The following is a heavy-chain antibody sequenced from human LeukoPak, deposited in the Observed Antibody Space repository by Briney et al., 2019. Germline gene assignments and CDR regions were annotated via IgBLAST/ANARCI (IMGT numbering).Heavy chain of an antibody. CDR3: VRESYGDYYFDH. CDR1: GFTFGHYD. Sequence: GGSLRLSCAASGFTFGHYDMHWVRQAPGKGLEWVAVIAYDGSNKFYADSVKGRLTISRDNSKNTLYLQMNSLRAEDRAVYYCVRESYGDYYFDHVGHGTLVTVSS. V-gene: IGHV3-30-3*01. CDR2: IAYDGSNK. J-gene: IGHJ4*01. D-gene: IGHD4-17*01.